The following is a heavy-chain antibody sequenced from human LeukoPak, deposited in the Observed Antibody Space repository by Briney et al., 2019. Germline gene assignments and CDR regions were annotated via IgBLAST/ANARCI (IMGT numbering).Heavy chain of an antibody. V-gene: IGHV3-23*01. CDR2: ITGSGRDT. Sequence: GGSLRVSCAASGFTFSTYAMNWVRQAPGKRLEWDSSITGSGRDTYYAGSVKGRITISRDNSRNTLYLQMNSLRAEDTALYYCAKGTLGSCSGVTCYDFDNWGQGTLVTVSS. J-gene: IGHJ4*02. CDR1: GFTFSTYA. D-gene: IGHD2-8*02. CDR3: AKGTLGSCSGVTCYDFDN.